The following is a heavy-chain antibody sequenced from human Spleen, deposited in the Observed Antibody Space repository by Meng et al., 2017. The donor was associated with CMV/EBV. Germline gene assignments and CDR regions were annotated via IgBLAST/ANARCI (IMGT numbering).Heavy chain of an antibody. V-gene: IGHV4-34*01. CDR1: GGSFSGYY. CDR3: ARVGKSMPFRTGKGEFDY. D-gene: IGHD3/OR15-3a*01. Sequence: SETLSLTCAVYGGSFSGYYWTWIRQPPGKGLEWIGEINDSGSTNYNPSLKSRINISVDTSKNQFSLELRSVTAADTAVYYCARVGKSMPFRTGKGEFDYWGQGTPVTVS. CDR2: INDSGST. J-gene: IGHJ4*02.